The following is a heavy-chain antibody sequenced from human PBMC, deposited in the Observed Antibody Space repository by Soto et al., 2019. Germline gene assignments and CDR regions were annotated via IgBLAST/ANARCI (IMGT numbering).Heavy chain of an antibody. D-gene: IGHD3-3*01. CDR3: ARDYRVREICGVVINYAMDV. V-gene: IGHV4-30-4*02. J-gene: IGHJ6*02. CDR2: IYYSGST. Sequence: PSETLSLTRTVSCGSISSGDYYWSWIRQPPGKGLEWIGYIYYSGSTTYNPSLKSRVTISVDTSKNQFSLKLSSVTAADTAVYYCARDYRVREICGVVINYAMDVWGQGTTVTLAS. CDR1: CGSISSGDYY.